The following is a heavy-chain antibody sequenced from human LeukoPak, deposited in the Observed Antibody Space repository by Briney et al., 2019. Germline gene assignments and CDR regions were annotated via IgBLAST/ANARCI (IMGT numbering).Heavy chain of an antibody. D-gene: IGHD1-7*01. CDR2: IYYSGST. Sequence: SETLSLTCTVSGGSISSYYWSWIRQPPGKGLEWIGYIYYSGSTNYNPSLKSRVTISVDTSKNQFSLKLSSVTAADTAVYYCARGTYYYYYMDVWGKGTTVTVSS. J-gene: IGHJ6*03. V-gene: IGHV4-59*01. CDR1: GGSISSYY. CDR3: ARGTYYYYYMDV.